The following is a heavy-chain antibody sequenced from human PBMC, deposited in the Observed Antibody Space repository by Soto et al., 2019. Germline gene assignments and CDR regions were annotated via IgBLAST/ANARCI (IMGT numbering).Heavy chain of an antibody. V-gene: IGHV3-30*03. J-gene: IGHJ6*04. CDR3: ARPITGGGFCRGANCPAYYYGCEV. Sequence: WGSLILSCEASGFTFRNYGMHWVRQAPGKGLEWVALILNDGGNGFYVDSVKGRFTISRDNAKNKLYLQMNNLRPEDTAVYYSARPITGGGFCRGANCPAYYYGCEVSGTETTV. D-gene: IGHD3-3*01. CDR2: ILNDGGNG. CDR1: GFTFRNYG.